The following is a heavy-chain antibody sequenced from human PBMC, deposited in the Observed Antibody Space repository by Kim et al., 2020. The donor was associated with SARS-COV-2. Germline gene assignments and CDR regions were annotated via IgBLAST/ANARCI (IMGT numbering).Heavy chain of an antibody. CDR1: GFTFSSYG. Sequence: GGSLRLSCAASGFTFSSYGMHWVRQAPGKGLEWVAVISYDGSNKYYADSVKGRFTISRDNSKNTLYLQMNSLRAEDTAVYYCAKCMFRHSGSYYIDYWGQGTLVTVSS. CDR2: ISYDGSNK. D-gene: IGHD1-26*01. V-gene: IGHV3-30*18. CDR3: AKCMFRHSGSYYIDY. J-gene: IGHJ4*02.